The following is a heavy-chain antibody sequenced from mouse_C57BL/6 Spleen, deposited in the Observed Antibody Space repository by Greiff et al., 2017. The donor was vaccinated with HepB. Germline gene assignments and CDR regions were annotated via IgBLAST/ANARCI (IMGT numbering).Heavy chain of an antibody. D-gene: IGHD1-1*01. CDR3: ARIPYYYGSSPYYFDY. Sequence: EVKLMESGPGLAKPSQPLSLTCSVTGYSITSDYWNWIRKFPGNKLEYMGYISYSGSTYYNPSLKSRISITRDTSKNQYYLQLNSVTTEDTATYYCARIPYYYGSSPYYFDYWGQGTTLTVSS. V-gene: IGHV3-8*01. CDR1: GYSITSDY. CDR2: ISYSGST. J-gene: IGHJ2*01.